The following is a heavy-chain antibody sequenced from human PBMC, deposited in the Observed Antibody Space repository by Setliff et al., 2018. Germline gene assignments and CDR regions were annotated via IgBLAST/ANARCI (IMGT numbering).Heavy chain of an antibody. CDR2: IYYSGGA. Sequence: SETLSLTCSVSGDSINHFFWTWVRLSPGKGLEWIGYIYYSGGATYNPSLRGRASIAIGASKAHFSLDLRTVTTADTAVYYCARDASFGFDVWGPGTTVTVSS. D-gene: IGHD2-2*01. J-gene: IGHJ6*02. CDR3: ARDASFGFDV. V-gene: IGHV4-59*01. CDR1: GDSINHFF.